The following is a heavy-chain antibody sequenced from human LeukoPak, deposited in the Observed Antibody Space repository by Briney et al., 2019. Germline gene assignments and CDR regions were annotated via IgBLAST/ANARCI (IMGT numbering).Heavy chain of an antibody. J-gene: IGHJ4*02. V-gene: IGHV4-34*01. CDR1: GGSFSGYY. CDR2: INHSGST. D-gene: IGHD6-13*01. CDR3: ALNSSSWYDY. Sequence: SETLSLTCAVYGGSFSGYYWSWIRQPPGKGLEWIGEINHSGSTNYNPSLKSRVAISVDTSKNQFSLKLSSVTAADTDVYYCALNSSSWYDYWGQGTLVTVSS.